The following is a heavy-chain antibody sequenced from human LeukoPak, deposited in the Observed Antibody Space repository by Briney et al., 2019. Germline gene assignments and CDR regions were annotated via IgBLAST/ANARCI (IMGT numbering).Heavy chain of an antibody. CDR1: GFTFSSYA. CDR2: ISGSGGST. V-gene: IGHV3-23*01. Sequence: GGSLRLSCAASGFTFSSYAMSWVRQAPGKGLEWVSAISGSGGSTYYADSVKGRFTISRDNSKNTLYLQMNSLRVEDTAVYYCAKVIGGSSAYDALDVWGQGTMVTVSS. J-gene: IGHJ3*01. CDR3: AKVIGGSSAYDALDV. D-gene: IGHD6-6*01.